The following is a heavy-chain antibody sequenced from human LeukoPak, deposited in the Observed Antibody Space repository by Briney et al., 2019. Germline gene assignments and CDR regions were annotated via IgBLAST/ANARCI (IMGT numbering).Heavy chain of an antibody. CDR2: ISGSGGST. V-gene: IGHV3-23*01. Sequence: GGSLRLSCAASGFTFSSYGMSWVRQAPGKGLEWVSAISGSGGSTYYADSAKGRFTISRDNSKNTLYLQMNSLRAEDTAVYYCAKDRPRYCSSTSCAPYFDYWGQGTLVTVSS. D-gene: IGHD2-2*01. CDR1: GFTFSSYG. J-gene: IGHJ4*02. CDR3: AKDRPRYCSSTSCAPYFDY.